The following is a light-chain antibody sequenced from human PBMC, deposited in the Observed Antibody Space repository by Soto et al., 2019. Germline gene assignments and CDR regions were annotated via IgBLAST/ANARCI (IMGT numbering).Light chain of an antibody. CDR1: QRVNNKY. CDR3: QQYGSAAWT. J-gene: IGKJ1*01. V-gene: IGKV3-20*01. Sequence: IGLTQSPGTLSLAPGERATISCRASQRVNNKYFALYQQKVGQPPRLLIYGATNRASGIPDWFGGSGSGTDVTLTVSRLEPEDFAVYHCQQYGSAAWTFGEGTKVE. CDR2: GAT.